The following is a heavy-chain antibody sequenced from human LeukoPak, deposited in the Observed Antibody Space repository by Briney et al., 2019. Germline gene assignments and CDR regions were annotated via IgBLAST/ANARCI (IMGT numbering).Heavy chain of an antibody. Sequence: ASVKVSCKASGGTFSSYAISWVRPAPGQGLEWMGGIIPIFGTANYAQKFQGRVTITAGESTSTAYMELSSLRSEDTAVYYCARDRKLRFLEWLSPHAFDIWGQGTMVTVSS. CDR2: IIPIFGTA. CDR3: ARDRKLRFLEWLSPHAFDI. J-gene: IGHJ3*02. V-gene: IGHV1-69*13. CDR1: GGTFSSYA. D-gene: IGHD3-3*01.